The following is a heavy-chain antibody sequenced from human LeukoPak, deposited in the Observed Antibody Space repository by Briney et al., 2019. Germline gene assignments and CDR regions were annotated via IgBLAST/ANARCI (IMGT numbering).Heavy chain of an antibody. J-gene: IGHJ4*02. CDR1: GFTFSTYW. CDR2: MNTDGSDT. V-gene: IGHV3-74*03. CDR3: TRDSPWLPDPY. Sequence: GGSLRLSCTASGFTFSTYWMHWVRQAPGKGLVWVSRMNTDGSDTTYADSVKGRFTISRDNARNTLYLQMNSLRADDTAVYYCTRDSPWLPDPYWGQGTLVTVSS. D-gene: IGHD5-24*01.